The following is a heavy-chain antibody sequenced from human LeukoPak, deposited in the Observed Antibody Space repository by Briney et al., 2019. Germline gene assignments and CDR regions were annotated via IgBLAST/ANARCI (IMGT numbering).Heavy chain of an antibody. CDR2: IYHSGST. D-gene: IGHD3-10*01. CDR3: ARDNYYGSGRKFDP. J-gene: IGHJ5*02. CDR1: GGSISSSNW. V-gene: IGHV4-4*02. Sequence: SETLSLTCAVSGGSISSSNWWSWVRQPPGKGLAWIGEIYHSGSTNYNPSLKSRVTISVDKSKNQFSLKLSSVTAADTAVYYCARDNYYGSGRKFDPWGQGTLVTVSS.